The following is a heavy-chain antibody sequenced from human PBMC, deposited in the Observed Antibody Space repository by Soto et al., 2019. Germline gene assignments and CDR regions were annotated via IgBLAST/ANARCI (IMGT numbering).Heavy chain of an antibody. Sequence: SETLSLTCTVSGDSISSGGYYWSWIRQPPGEGLEWIGSIYHTGNAYYNPSLKSRVTISVDTSKNQFSLKLTSVTAADAALYYCARDFFDSSDYTTNWFDPWGQGTLVTVSS. CDR2: IYHTGNA. D-gene: IGHD3-22*01. J-gene: IGHJ5*02. CDR3: ARDFFDSSDYTTNWFDP. V-gene: IGHV4-39*01. CDR1: GDSISSGGYY.